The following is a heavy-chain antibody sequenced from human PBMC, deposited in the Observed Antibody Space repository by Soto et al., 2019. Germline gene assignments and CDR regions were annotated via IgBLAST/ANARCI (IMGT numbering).Heavy chain of an antibody. CDR1: GFTFSNAW. Sequence: PGGSLRLSCAASGFTFSNAWMSWVRQAPGKGLEWVGRIKSKTDGGTTDYAAPVKGRFTISRDDSESTLSLQMNNLKVEDTAVYYCVIDVSNDVYPYDYWGHGTLVTVSS. J-gene: IGHJ4*01. CDR3: VIDVSNDVYPYDY. CDR2: IKSKTDGGTT. V-gene: IGHV3-15*01. D-gene: IGHD2-8*01.